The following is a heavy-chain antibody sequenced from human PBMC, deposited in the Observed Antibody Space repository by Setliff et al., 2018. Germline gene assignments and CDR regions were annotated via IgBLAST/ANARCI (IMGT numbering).Heavy chain of an antibody. J-gene: IGHJ3*02. V-gene: IGHV1-8*02. CDR3: ARGAVPGGVSAFDI. Sequence: ASVKVSCKASGYTFTSYDINWVRQATGQGLEWMGWMNPNSGNTGYAQKFQGRVTMTRNTSISTAYMELSSLRSEDTAVYYCARGAVPGGVSAFDIWGQGTRVTVSS. D-gene: IGHD2-2*01. CDR1: GYTFTSYD. CDR2: MNPNSGNT.